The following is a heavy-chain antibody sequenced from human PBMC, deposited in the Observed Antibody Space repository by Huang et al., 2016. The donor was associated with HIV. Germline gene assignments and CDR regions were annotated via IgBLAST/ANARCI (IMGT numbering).Heavy chain of an antibody. CDR3: TRGFRAKPGDY. Sequence: EVDLVQSGGGLVQPGRSLRLSCVGSGFTFRSYWMNWVRQPPGRGLDWVATINQDGRWRFYVDSVRGRFAISRDNANDSLSLQLNSLKGEDSAIYFCTRGFRAKPGDYWGQGSLVTVSS. V-gene: IGHV3-7*01. CDR2: INQDGRWR. CDR1: GFTFRSYW. J-gene: IGHJ4*02.